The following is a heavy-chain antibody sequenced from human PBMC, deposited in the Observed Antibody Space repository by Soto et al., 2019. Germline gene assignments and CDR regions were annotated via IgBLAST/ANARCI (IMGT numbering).Heavy chain of an antibody. D-gene: IGHD3-3*01. CDR2: ISGSSNTM. V-gene: IGHV3-48*02. J-gene: IGHJ6*01. Sequence: ELQLVESGGGLVQPGGSLKLSCAASGFTFSSYDMDWVRQAPGKGLEWLSRISGSSNTMYYADSVKGRFTISRDNAKNALYLQMNSLRDEDTAVYYCATINYEFIGYYAMGLW. CDR1: GFTFSSYD. CDR3: ATINYEFIGYYAMGL.